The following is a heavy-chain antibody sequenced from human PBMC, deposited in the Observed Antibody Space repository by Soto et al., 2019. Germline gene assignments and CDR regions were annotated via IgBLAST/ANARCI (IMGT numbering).Heavy chain of an antibody. CDR1: GYTFTSYG. J-gene: IGHJ3*02. CDR2: ISAYYGNT. V-gene: IGHV1-18*01. CDR3: ARGNTQMYYYDSSTQDAFDI. D-gene: IGHD3-22*01. Sequence: ASVKVSCKASGYTFTSYGISWVRQAPGQGLEWMGWISAYYGNTNYAQKLQGRVTMTTDTSTSTAYMELRSLRSDDTAVYYCARGNTQMYYYDSSTQDAFDIWGQGTMVTVSS.